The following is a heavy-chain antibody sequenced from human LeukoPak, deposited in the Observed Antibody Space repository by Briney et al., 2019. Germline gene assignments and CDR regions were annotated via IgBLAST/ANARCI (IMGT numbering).Heavy chain of an antibody. CDR1: GFTFDDYG. CDR2: ISSSDSTI. Sequence: PGGSLRLSCAASGFTFDDYGMSWVRQAPGKGLEWVSYISSSDSTIYYADSVKGRFTISRDNAKNSLYLQMNSLRAEDTAVYYCARVAMNDYGDYFDYWGQGTLVTVSS. D-gene: IGHD4-17*01. V-gene: IGHV3-48*03. CDR3: ARVAMNDYGDYFDY. J-gene: IGHJ4*02.